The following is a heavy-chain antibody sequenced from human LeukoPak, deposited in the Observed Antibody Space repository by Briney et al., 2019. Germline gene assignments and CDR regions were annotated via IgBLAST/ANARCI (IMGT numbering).Heavy chain of an antibody. V-gene: IGHV1-8*01. CDR1: GSTFNNYD. D-gene: IGHD6-19*01. J-gene: IGHJ4*02. CDR2: VNPNSGNT. Sequence: ASVKVSCEASGSTFNNYDVIWVRQASGQGLEWMGWVNPNSGNTGYAQRFQGRVTMTRDTSINAAYMELSSLRSDDTAVYFCAAGYSSGWYIYWGPGALVIVSS. CDR3: AAGYSSGWYIY.